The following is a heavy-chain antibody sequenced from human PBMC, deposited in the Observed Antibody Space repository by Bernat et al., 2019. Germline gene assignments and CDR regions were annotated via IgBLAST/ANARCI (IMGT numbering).Heavy chain of an antibody. Sequence: QVQLVESVGGVVQPGRSLRLSCAASGFSFSSFAMHWVRQAPGKGLEWVAVISYDGSSKYYAESDKGRFTISRDNSKNTLYLQMNSLRAEDTAVYYCAREYCSSTSCREFDYWGQGTLVTVSS. J-gene: IGHJ4*02. D-gene: IGHD2-2*01. CDR1: GFSFSSFA. CDR3: AREYCSSTSCREFDY. V-gene: IGHV3-30*01. CDR2: ISYDGSSK.